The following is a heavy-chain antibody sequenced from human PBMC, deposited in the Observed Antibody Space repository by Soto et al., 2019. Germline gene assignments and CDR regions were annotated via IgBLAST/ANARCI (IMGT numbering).Heavy chain of an antibody. J-gene: IGHJ4*02. D-gene: IGHD7-27*01. V-gene: IGHV3-30-3*01. Sequence: PGGSLRLSCAASGFSFSISPMHWVRQAPGKGPEWVALISYDGTNKFYAVSVKGRFTISRDNSKSTLYLQVDSLRPEDAAVYYCARDPKTSGGQHWAFNYFDSWGQGTLVTVSS. CDR2: ISYDGTNK. CDR1: GFSFSISP. CDR3: ARDPKTSGGQHWAFNYFDS.